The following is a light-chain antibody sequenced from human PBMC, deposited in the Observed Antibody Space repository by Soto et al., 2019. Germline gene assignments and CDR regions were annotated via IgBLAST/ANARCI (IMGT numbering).Light chain of an antibody. CDR2: DAS. V-gene: IGKV1-5*01. J-gene: IGKJ1*01. CDR1: QSISSW. Sequence: DIQMTQSPSTLSASVGDRVTITCRASQSISSWLAWYQQKPGKAPKLLIYDASSLESGVPSRFSGSGSATTFTLTIISLQPDDFATYYCQQYHSYSPWAFGQGTKVEIK. CDR3: QQYHSYSPWA.